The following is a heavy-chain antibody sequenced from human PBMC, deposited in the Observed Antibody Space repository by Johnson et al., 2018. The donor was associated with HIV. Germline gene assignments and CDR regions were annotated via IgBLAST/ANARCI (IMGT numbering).Heavy chain of an antibody. V-gene: IGHV3-20*04. CDR2: INWNGGST. CDR1: GFAFDDYG. CDR3: ARELRGLGAFDI. Sequence: VHLVESGGGVVRPGGSLRLSCAASGFAFDDYGMSWVRQAPGKGLDWVSGINWNGGSTGYAGSVKGRFTISRDNDKNSLYLQMDSLRDEDTAVYYCARELRGLGAFDIWSQGTMVTVSS. D-gene: IGHD4-23*01. J-gene: IGHJ3*02.